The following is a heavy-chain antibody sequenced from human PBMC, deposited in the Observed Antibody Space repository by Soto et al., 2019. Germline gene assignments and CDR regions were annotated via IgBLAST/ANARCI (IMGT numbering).Heavy chain of an antibody. CDR1: GFSLSASEVG. Sequence: QITLKESGPTLVKPTQTLSLTCTFSGFSLSASEVGVGWIRQPPGKALEWLALIYGDDEKLYTPSLKRRLTIRKDTAKIQVVLTMPRMDPEDTATYYCAQSKWELLRAFEVWGQGIKVTVSS. CDR3: AQSKWELLRAFEV. CDR2: IYGDDEK. D-gene: IGHD1-26*01. J-gene: IGHJ3*01. V-gene: IGHV2-5*02.